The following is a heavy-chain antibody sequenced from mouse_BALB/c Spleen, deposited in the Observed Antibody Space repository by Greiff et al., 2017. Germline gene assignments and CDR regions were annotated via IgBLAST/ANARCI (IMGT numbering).Heavy chain of an antibody. CDR1: GFTFSSFG. V-gene: IGHV5-17*02. D-gene: IGHD1-1*01. CDR2: ISSGSSTI. Sequence: EVQGVESGGGLVQPGGSRKLSCAASGFTFSSFGMHWVRQAPEKGLEWVAYISSGSSTIYYADTVKGRFTISRDNPKNTLFLQMTSLRSEDTAMYYCARSYYGSRGYYAMDYWGQGTSVTVSS. J-gene: IGHJ4*01. CDR3: ARSYYGSRGYYAMDY.